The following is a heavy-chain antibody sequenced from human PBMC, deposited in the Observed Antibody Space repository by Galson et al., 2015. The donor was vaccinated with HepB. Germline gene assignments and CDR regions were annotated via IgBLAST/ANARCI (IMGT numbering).Heavy chain of an antibody. D-gene: IGHD2-2*01. Sequence: QVQLQESGPGLVKPSETLSLTCTVSGGSISSYYWSWIRQPPGKGLEWIGYIYYSGSTNYNPSLKSRVTMSVDTSKNQFSLKLSSVTAADTAVYYCARTAARWGNWFDPWGQGTLVTVSS. CDR1: GGSISSYY. CDR2: IYYSGST. CDR3: ARTAARWGNWFDP. V-gene: IGHV4-59*08. J-gene: IGHJ5*02.